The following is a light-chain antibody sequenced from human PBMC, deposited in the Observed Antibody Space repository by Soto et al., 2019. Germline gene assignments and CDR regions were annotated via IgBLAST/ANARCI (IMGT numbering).Light chain of an antibody. Sequence: ETLMTQSPVTLSVSPGERVTLSCRASQSISHSLAWYQQRPGQAPRLLIYDASTRATGIPGRFSGSGSGTEFTLTISSLQSEDFAVYFCQQYDDWPPYTFGQGPRWIS. J-gene: IGKJ2*01. CDR2: DAS. CDR1: QSISHS. V-gene: IGKV3-15*01. CDR3: QQYDDWPPYT.